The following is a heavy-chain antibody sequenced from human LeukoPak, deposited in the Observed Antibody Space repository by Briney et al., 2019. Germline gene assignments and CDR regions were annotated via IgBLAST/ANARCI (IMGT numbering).Heavy chain of an antibody. Sequence: GGSLRLSCATSGFTFSSYSMNWVRQAPGKGLEWVSGISGNGDSTYYADSVKGRFTISRDNSKNTLYLQMNSLRAADTAVYYCAKDALISFRGAWSQSDYWGQGTLVTVSS. CDR1: GFTFSSYS. CDR3: AKDALISFRGAWSQSDY. J-gene: IGHJ4*02. D-gene: IGHD3-16*02. V-gene: IGHV3-23*01. CDR2: ISGNGDST.